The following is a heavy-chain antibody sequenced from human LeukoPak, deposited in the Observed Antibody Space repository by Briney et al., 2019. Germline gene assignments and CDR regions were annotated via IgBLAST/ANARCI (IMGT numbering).Heavy chain of an antibody. D-gene: IGHD1-1*01. CDR1: GFTFSSYG. V-gene: IGHV3-30*18. J-gene: IGHJ4*02. CDR2: ISYDGSNK. Sequence: QPGGSLRLSCAASGFTFSSYGMHWVRQAPGKGLEWVAVISYDGSNKYYADSVKGRFTISRDNSKNTLYLQMNSLRDEDTAVYYCAKEQHQRVSANFDYWGQGTLVTVSS. CDR3: AKEQHQRVSANFDY.